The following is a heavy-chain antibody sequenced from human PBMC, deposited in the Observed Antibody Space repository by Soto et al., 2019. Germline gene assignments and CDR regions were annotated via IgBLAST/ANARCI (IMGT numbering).Heavy chain of an antibody. V-gene: IGHV4-30-2*01. Sequence: SETLSLTCAVSGGSISSGGYSWSWIRQPPGKGLEWIGYIYHSGSTYYNPSLKSRVTISVDRSKNQFSLKLSSVTAADTAVYYCARGGYYYDSSGYYEYFQHWGQGTLVTVSS. CDR3: ARGGYYYDSSGYYEYFQH. D-gene: IGHD3-22*01. CDR1: GGSISSGGYS. CDR2: IYHSGST. J-gene: IGHJ1*01.